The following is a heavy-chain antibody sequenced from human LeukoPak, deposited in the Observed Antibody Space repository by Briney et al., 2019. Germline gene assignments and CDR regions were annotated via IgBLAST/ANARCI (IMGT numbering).Heavy chain of an antibody. Sequence: GGSLRLSCAASGFTFSSYAMHWVRQAPGKGLEWVSGINWNGGSTGYADSVKGRFTISRDNAKNSLYLQMNSLRAEDTALYYCARGLGVRRYDSSGYYEGNDAFDIWGQGTMVTVSS. D-gene: IGHD3-22*01. CDR3: ARGLGVRRYDSSGYYEGNDAFDI. CDR1: GFTFSSYA. V-gene: IGHV3-20*04. CDR2: INWNGGST. J-gene: IGHJ3*02.